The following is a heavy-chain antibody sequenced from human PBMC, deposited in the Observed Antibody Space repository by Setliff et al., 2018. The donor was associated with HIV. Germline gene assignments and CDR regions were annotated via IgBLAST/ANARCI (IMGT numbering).Heavy chain of an antibody. D-gene: IGHD2-21*01. V-gene: IGHV1-18*01. CDR2: INPYNGNT. Sequence: ASVKVSCKASGYTFINYGINWLRQAPSQGLEWVGWINPYNGNTKYGQKFQGTVTMTRDTTTNTAYLELRLLRSDDTAVYFCARGGPARVALLYWFDPWGQGTLVTVSS. CDR3: ARGGPARVALLYWFDP. CDR1: GYTFINYG. J-gene: IGHJ5*02.